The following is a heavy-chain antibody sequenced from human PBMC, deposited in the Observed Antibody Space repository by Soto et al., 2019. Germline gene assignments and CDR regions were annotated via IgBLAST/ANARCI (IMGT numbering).Heavy chain of an antibody. D-gene: IGHD4-4*01. V-gene: IGHV3-15*07. J-gene: IGHJ5*02. CDR2: IKNKEDGETT. CDR3: TTLGQS. Sequence: GGSLRLSCAASGFSFSDAWMNWVRQAPGKGLEWVGHIKNKEDGETTDFAAPVKGRFTISRDDSKHILYLQMNSLKIEDSGMYYCTTLGQSWGQGTLVTVSS. CDR1: GFSFSDAW.